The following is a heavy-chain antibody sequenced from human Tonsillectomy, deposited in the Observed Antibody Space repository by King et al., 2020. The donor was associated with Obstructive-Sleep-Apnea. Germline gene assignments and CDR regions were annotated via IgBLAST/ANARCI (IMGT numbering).Heavy chain of an antibody. CDR3: AKEDYGDYYLPDS. D-gene: IGHD4-17*01. Sequence: EVQLVESGGGLVQPGGSLRLSCAASGFTFLSDAMDLVRQAPGKGLEGVSAIMGSGGRTDYAASVKGRFTSSRDNSRDTLYLQMNSLRAEDTAVYYWAKEDYGDYYLPDSWGQGTLVTVSS. V-gene: IGHV3-23*04. CDR2: IMGSGGRT. CDR1: GFTFLSDA. J-gene: IGHJ4*02.